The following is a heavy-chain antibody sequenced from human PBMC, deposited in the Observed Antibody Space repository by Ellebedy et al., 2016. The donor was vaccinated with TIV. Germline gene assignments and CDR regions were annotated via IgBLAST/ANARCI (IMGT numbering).Heavy chain of an antibody. Sequence: GESLKISCAASGFTFSSYAMSWVRQAPGKGLEWVSAISGSGGSTYYADSVKGRFTISRDNSKNTLYLQMNSLRAEDTAVYYCAKLPSSSWYAWFDPWGQGTLVTVSP. D-gene: IGHD6-13*01. CDR3: AKLPSSSWYAWFDP. V-gene: IGHV3-23*01. J-gene: IGHJ5*02. CDR2: ISGSGGST. CDR1: GFTFSSYA.